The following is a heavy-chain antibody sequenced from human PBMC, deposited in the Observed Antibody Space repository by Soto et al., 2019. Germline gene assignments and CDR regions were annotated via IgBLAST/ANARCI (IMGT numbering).Heavy chain of an antibody. CDR3: SIGSWSAETFDI. V-gene: IGHV1-69*02. D-gene: IGHD2-2*01. CDR2: IIPMLTVT. CDR1: GGTFNTYT. Sequence: QVHPVQSGAEVKTPGSSVKVSCKAAGGTFNTYTLIWVRQAPGHGLEWMGRIIPMLTVTNSAQKFQGRVTLTADKSTGTAFMELTSLRSDDTAIYYCSIGSWSAETFDIWGQGTMVTVSS. J-gene: IGHJ3*02.